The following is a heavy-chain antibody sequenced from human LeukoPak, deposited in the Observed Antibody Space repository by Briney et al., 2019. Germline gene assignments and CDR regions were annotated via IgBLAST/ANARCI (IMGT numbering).Heavy chain of an antibody. CDR1: GGSFSGYY. D-gene: IGHD1-26*01. CDR3: ARGIKSGSYGFDY. J-gene: IGHJ4*02. CDR2: INHSGST. Sequence: SETLSLTCAVYGGSFSGYYWSWIRQPPGKGLEWIREINHSGSTNYNPSLKSRVTISVDTSKNQFSLKLSSVTAADTAVYYCARGIKSGSYGFDYWGQGTLVTVSS. V-gene: IGHV4-34*01.